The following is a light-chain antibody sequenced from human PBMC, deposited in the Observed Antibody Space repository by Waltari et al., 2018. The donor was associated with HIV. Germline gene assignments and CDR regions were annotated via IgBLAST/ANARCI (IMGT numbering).Light chain of an antibody. CDR1: QRGMNNY. CDR2: GAS. Sequence: EVVLTQSPGTLSLSSGERATLSCRARQRGMNNYLAWYQQIPGQAPRLLISGASSRATGIPDRFSGSGSGTDFTLTIGRLELEDFAVYYCQQYRTSPITFGQGTRLDIK. V-gene: IGKV3-20*01. CDR3: QQYRTSPIT. J-gene: IGKJ5*01.